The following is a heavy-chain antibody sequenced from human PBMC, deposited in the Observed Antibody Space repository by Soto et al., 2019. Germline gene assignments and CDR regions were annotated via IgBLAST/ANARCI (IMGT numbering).Heavy chain of an antibody. D-gene: IGHD6-19*01. CDR3: ARSPGGAVAGTVYFDY. Sequence: ASVKVSCKASGGTFSSYAISWVRQAPGQGLEWMGGIIPIFGTANYAQKFQGRVTITADESTSTAYMELSSLRSEDTAVHYCARSPGGAVAGTVYFDYWGQGTLVTISS. CDR1: GGTFSSYA. CDR2: IIPIFGTA. V-gene: IGHV1-69*13. J-gene: IGHJ4*02.